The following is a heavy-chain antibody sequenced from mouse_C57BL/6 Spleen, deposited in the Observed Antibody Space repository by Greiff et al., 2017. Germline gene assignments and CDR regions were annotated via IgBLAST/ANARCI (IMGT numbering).Heavy chain of an antibody. CDR3: AREDWDEDY. D-gene: IGHD4-1*01. V-gene: IGHV1-19*01. CDR1: GYTFTDYY. J-gene: IGHJ2*01. Sequence: EVQRVESGPVLVKPGASVKMSCKASGYTFTDYYMNWVKQSHGKSLEWIGVINPYNGGTSYNQKFKGKATLTVDKSSSTAYMELNSLTSEDSAVYYCAREDWDEDYWGQGTTLTVSS. CDR2: INPYNGGT.